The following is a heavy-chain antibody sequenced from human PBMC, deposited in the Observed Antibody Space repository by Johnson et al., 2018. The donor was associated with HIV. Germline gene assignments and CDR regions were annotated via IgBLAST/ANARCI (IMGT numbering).Heavy chain of an antibody. D-gene: IGHD1-7*01. CDR2: IKYDGTNK. Sequence: QVQLVESGGGVVQPGRSLRLSCAASGFTFSRYGMHWVRQAPGKGLEWVAGIKYDGTNKYYADSVKGRFTLSRDNSKNTLDLQMNSLTIEDTAVYYCARDRDRLNWNYGALDIWGQGTMVTVSS. CDR3: ARDRDRLNWNYGALDI. V-gene: IGHV3-30*03. CDR1: GFTFSRYG. J-gene: IGHJ3*02.